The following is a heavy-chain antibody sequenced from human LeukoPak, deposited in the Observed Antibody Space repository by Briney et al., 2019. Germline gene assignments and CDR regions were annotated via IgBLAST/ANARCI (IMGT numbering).Heavy chain of an antibody. CDR1: GDTFTSNG. Sequence: ASWKVSCTASGDTFTSNGISWVRQAPGQGLEWMGWISAYNGNTNYAQKLQGRVTMTTDTSTSTAYMELRSLRSDDTAVHYCAREGSVLRFLEWLSPLYYGMDVWGQGTTVTVSS. CDR3: AREGSVLRFLEWLSPLYYGMDV. D-gene: IGHD3-3*01. CDR2: ISAYNGNT. J-gene: IGHJ6*02. V-gene: IGHV1-18*01.